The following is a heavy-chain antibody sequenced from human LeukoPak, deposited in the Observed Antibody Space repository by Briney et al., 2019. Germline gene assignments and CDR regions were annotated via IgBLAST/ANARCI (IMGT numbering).Heavy chain of an antibody. Sequence: SVKVSCKASGGTFSSYAISWVRQAPGQGLEWMGGIIPIFGTANYAQKFQGRVTITADESTSTAYMELSSLRSEDTAVYYCARLSKNWTTVTNPYYFGYWGQGTLVTVSS. D-gene: IGHD4-11*01. CDR1: GGTFSSYA. V-gene: IGHV1-69*13. CDR3: ARLSKNWTTVTNPYYFGY. J-gene: IGHJ4*02. CDR2: IIPIFGTA.